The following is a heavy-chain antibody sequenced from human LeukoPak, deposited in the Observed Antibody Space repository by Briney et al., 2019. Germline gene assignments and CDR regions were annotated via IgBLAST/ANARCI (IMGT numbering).Heavy chain of an antibody. Sequence: SVKVSCKASGVTFSSSYAINWVRQAPGQGLEWMGGITPIYGTTNYARTFQGRVTITADESTSTAYKELTSLRSEDTAIYYCAREEAFYYYMDVWGKGTTVTVSS. J-gene: IGHJ6*03. CDR1: GVTFSSSYA. CDR2: ITPIYGTT. CDR3: AREEAFYYYMDV. V-gene: IGHV1-69*13.